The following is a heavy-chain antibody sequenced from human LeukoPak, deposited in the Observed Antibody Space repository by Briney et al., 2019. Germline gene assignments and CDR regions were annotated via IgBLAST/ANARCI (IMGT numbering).Heavy chain of an antibody. CDR1: GDSVSRNSAA. V-gene: IGHV6-1*01. CDR3: ARVLQTGSSWYDFDF. D-gene: IGHD6-13*01. CDR2: TYHRFKWYN. Sequence: SQTLSLTCAISGDSVSRNSAAWKWIRQSPSRGLGWLARTYHRFKWYNEYAVSVNSRITLNPDTSKNQFSLQLNSVTPEDTAVYYCARVLQTGSSWYDFDFWGQGTLVTVSS. J-gene: IGHJ4*02.